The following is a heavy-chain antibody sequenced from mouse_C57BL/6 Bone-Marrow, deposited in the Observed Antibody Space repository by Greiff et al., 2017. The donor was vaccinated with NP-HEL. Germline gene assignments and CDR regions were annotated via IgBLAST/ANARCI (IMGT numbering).Heavy chain of an antibody. V-gene: IGHV5-9*01. Sequence: DVKLVESGGGLVKPGGSLKLSCAASGFTFSSYTMSWVRQTPEKRLEWVATISGGGGNTYYPDSVKGRFTISSDNAKNTLYLQMSSLRSEDTALYYCARHKGSSGSYFDYWGQGTTLTVSS. CDR3: ARHKGSSGSYFDY. D-gene: IGHD3-2*02. J-gene: IGHJ2*01. CDR2: ISGGGGNT. CDR1: GFTFSSYT.